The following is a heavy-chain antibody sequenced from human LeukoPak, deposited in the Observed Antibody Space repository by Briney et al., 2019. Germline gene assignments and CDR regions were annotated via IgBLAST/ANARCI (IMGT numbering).Heavy chain of an antibody. CDR1: GYTFTSYG. D-gene: IGHD3-9*01. J-gene: IGHJ5*02. CDR3: ARDFGSDWLSHWFDP. CDR2: ISAYNGNT. Sequence: ASVKVSCKASGYTFTSYGISWVRQAPGQGLEWMGWISAYNGNTNYAQKLQGRVTMTTDTSTSTAYIELRSLRSDDTAVYYCARDFGSDWLSHWFDPWGQGTLVTVSS. V-gene: IGHV1-18*01.